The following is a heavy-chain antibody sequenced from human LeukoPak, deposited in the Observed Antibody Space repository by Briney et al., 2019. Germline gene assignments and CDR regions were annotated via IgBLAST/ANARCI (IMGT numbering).Heavy chain of an antibody. J-gene: IGHJ4*02. CDR1: GGSISRYY. CDR3: ARDFRITVFGVVEGAHFDY. V-gene: IGHV4-4*07. CDR2: VYTSGST. D-gene: IGHD3-3*01. Sequence: SETLSLTCTVSGGSISRYYWTWIRQPAGKGLEWIGRVYTSGSTNYNPSLKSRVTMSVDTSKNQFSLKVNSVTAADTAVYYCARDFRITVFGVVEGAHFDYWGQGTQVTVSS.